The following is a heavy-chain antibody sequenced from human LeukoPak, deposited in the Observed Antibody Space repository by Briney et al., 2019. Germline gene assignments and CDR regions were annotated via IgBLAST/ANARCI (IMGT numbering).Heavy chain of an antibody. J-gene: IGHJ4*02. CDR2: ISYSGST. D-gene: IGHD6-13*01. Sequence: PSETLSLTCTVSDGSISNYYWSWIRQSPGEGLEWLGYISYSGSTNYNPSLKSRVTISVDTSKNQFSLKLSSVTAADTALYYCARGRAAGGLPYLDYWGQGTQVTVSS. CDR3: ARGRAAGGLPYLDY. CDR1: DGSISNYY. V-gene: IGHV4-59*01.